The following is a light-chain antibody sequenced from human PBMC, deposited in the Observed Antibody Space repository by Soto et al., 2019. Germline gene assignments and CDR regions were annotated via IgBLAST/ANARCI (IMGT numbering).Light chain of an antibody. CDR2: DIS. Sequence: THFPVILSPSAACAATLSYRAAQDVTTNFAWYQLRRGQPPRLLTYDISTRATGVPARFSGSGSGTEFTLTISGLQSEDFALYFCQQDNKSTYSFGPGSRLAIK. CDR1: QDVTTN. V-gene: IGKV3-15*01. J-gene: IGKJ5*01. CDR3: QQDNKSTYS.